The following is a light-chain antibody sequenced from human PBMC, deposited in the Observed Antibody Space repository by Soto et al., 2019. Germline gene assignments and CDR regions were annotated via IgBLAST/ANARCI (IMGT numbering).Light chain of an antibody. J-gene: IGKJ4*01. CDR1: QSVSSNY. Sequence: ESVLTQSPGTLSLSPGERATLSCRASQSVSSNYLAWYQQKPGQPPNLLIYSASTLRSGVPSRFSGSESGTLFTLTITNLQPEDFATYYCQQASSFPLTFGGGTKVEV. CDR2: SAS. CDR3: QQASSFPLT. V-gene: IGKV3D-7*01.